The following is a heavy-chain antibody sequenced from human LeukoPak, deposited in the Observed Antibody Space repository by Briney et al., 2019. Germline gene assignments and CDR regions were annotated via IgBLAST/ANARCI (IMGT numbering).Heavy chain of an antibody. CDR1: GDSINNYY. CDR2: IYTSGST. Sequence: SETLSLTCTVSGDSINNYYWNWIRQPAGKGLEWIGHIYTSGSTHDNPSLRSRVSMSVDTSKNQFSLTLMSVTAADTAVYYCARESGKDAFDIWGQGTMVTVSS. CDR3: ARESGKDAFDI. V-gene: IGHV4-4*07. J-gene: IGHJ3*02.